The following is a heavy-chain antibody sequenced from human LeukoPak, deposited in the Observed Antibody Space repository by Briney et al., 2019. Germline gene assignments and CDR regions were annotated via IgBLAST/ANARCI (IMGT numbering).Heavy chain of an antibody. CDR2: INHSGNT. Sequence: TSETLSLTCAVYGGSFSGYYWSLIRQPPGKGLEWIGEINHSGNTNYNPSLKSRVTISVDTSKKQFSLKLSSVTAADTAVYYCARAPPGAATGYWFDPWGQGTLVTVSS. CDR1: GGSFSGYY. CDR3: ARAPPGAATGYWFDP. V-gene: IGHV4-34*01. D-gene: IGHD6-13*01. J-gene: IGHJ5*02.